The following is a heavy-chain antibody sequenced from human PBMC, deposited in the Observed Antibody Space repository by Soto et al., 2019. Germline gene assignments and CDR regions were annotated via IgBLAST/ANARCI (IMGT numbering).Heavy chain of an antibody. D-gene: IGHD3-22*01. CDR3: ARTPSYYYDSSGYLDY. Sequence: KVSCKASGGTFSSYAISWVRQAPGQGLEWMGGIIPIFGTANYAQKFQGRVTITADESTSTAYMELSSLRSEDTAVYYCARTPSYYYDSSGYLDYWGQGTLVTVSS. CDR2: IIPIFGTA. CDR1: GGTFSSYA. V-gene: IGHV1-69*01. J-gene: IGHJ4*02.